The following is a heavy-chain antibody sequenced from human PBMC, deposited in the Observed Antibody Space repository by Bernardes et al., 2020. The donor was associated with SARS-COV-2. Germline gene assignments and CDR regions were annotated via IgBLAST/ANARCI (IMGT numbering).Heavy chain of an antibody. V-gene: IGHV4-59*01. CDR2: IYYSGST. D-gene: IGHD6-6*01. J-gene: IGHJ6*03. CDR1: GGSISSYY. CDR3: ARGRYSSSRPYYYYYYMDV. Sequence: SETLSLTCTVSGGSISSYYWSWIRQPPGKGLEWIGYIYYSGSTNYNPSLKSRVTISVDTSKNQFSLKLSSVTAADTAVYYCARGRYSSSRPYYYYYYMDVWGKGTTVTVSS.